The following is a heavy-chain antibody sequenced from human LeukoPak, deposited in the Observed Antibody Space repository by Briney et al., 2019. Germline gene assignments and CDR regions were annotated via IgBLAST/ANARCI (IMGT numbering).Heavy chain of an antibody. CDR2: ISGSGGTT. J-gene: IGHJ4*02. Sequence: GESLRLSCAASGFTFNNYAIHWVRQAPGKGLEWVSAISGSGGTTYYADSVKGRFTISRDNSKNTLYLQMNSLRAEDTALYYCAKKIGGLVPYYFDYWGQGTLVTVSS. D-gene: IGHD2-8*02. CDR3: AKKIGGLVPYYFDY. CDR1: GFTFNNYA. V-gene: IGHV3-23*01.